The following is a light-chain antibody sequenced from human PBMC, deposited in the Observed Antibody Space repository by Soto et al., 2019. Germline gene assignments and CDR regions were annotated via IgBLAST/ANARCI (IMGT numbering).Light chain of an antibody. Sequence: QSVLTQPASVSESPGQSITISCTGSSSDVGGYKYDSWYQQHPGKAPKLLIYDVTNRPSGVSNRFSGSKSGYTASLTISGLQSEDEADYYCSSYTSFKTLVFGTGTKVTVL. J-gene: IGLJ1*01. CDR3: SSYTSFKTLV. CDR1: SSDVGGYKY. V-gene: IGLV2-14*01. CDR2: DVT.